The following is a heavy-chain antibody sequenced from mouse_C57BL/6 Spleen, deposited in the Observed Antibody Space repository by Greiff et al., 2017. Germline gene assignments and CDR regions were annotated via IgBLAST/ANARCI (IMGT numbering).Heavy chain of an antibody. CDR2: INPSTGGT. V-gene: IGHV1-42*01. D-gene: IGHD4-1*01. Sequence: EVQRVESGPELVKPGASVKISCKASGYSFTGYYMNWVKQSPEKSLEWIGEINPSTGGTTYNQKFKAKATLTVDKSSSTAYMQLKSLTSEDSAVYYCARDPGTEGGYYFDYWGQGTTLTVSS. CDR3: ARDPGTEGGYYFDY. J-gene: IGHJ2*01. CDR1: GYSFTGYY.